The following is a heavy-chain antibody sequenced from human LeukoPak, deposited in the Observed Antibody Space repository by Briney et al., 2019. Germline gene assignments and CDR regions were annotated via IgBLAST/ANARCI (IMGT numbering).Heavy chain of an antibody. V-gene: IGHV3-30*04. D-gene: IGHD3-10*01. CDR3: ARDLRGFGEWNYMDV. CDR1: GFTFSSYA. Sequence: GGSLRLSCAASGFTFSSYAMHWVRQAPGKGLEWVAVISYDGSNKYYADSVKGRFTISRDNSKNTLYLQMNSLRAEDTAVYYCARDLRGFGEWNYMDVWGKGTTVTVSS. J-gene: IGHJ6*03. CDR2: ISYDGSNK.